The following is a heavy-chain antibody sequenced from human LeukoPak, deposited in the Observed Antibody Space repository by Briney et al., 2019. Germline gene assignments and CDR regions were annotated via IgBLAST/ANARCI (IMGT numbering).Heavy chain of an antibody. Sequence: GESLQISCKGSGYSFTSYWIAWVRQMPGKGLEWMGIIYPGDSDTRHSPSFQGQVTISADKSISTAYLQWSSLKASDTAMYYCARRVGSSSWFFDYWGQGTLVTVSS. V-gene: IGHV5-51*01. J-gene: IGHJ4*02. CDR1: GYSFTSYW. CDR2: IYPGDSDT. CDR3: ARRVGSSSWFFDY. D-gene: IGHD6-13*01.